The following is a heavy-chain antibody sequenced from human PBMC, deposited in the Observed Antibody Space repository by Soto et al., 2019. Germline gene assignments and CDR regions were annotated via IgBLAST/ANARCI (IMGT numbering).Heavy chain of an antibody. CDR3: ARGSYYGSGSYYNN. Sequence: SETLSLTCAVSGGSISSGGYSWSWIRQPPGKGLEWIGYIYHSGSTYYNPSLKSRVTISVDRSKNQFSLKLSSVTAADTAVYYCARGSYYGSGSYYNNWGQGTLVTVSS. V-gene: IGHV4-30-2*01. D-gene: IGHD3-10*01. J-gene: IGHJ4*02. CDR1: GGSISSGGYS. CDR2: IYHSGST.